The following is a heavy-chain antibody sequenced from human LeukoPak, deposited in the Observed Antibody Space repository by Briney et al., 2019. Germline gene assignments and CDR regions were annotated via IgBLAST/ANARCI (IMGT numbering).Heavy chain of an antibody. J-gene: IGHJ6*03. CDR2: IRSKTYGRTP. V-gene: IGHV3-49*03. CDR3: TRDMGYYYGSGSYYYYMDV. D-gene: IGHD3-10*01. Sequence: GGSLRLACIAYGFTFGDYAMSWFRQAPGQGLEWVGFIRSKTYGRTPEYAASVKGRFTISRDDSKSIAYLQMNSLKTEDTAIYYCTRDMGYYYGSGSYYYYMDVWGKGTTVTVSS. CDR1: GFTFGDYA.